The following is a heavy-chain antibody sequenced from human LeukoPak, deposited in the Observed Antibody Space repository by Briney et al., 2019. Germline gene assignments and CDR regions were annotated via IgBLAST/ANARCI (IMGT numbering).Heavy chain of an antibody. CDR1: GSTFSSYA. D-gene: IGHD3-16*01. CDR3: ARDWGKGVFDY. Sequence: GGSLRLSCAASGSTFSSYAMSWVRQAPGKGLEWVSAISGSGGSTYYADSVKGRFTISRDNAKNSLYLQMNSLRAEDTAVYYCARDWGKGVFDYWGQGTLVTVSS. CDR2: ISGSGGST. V-gene: IGHV3-23*01. J-gene: IGHJ4*02.